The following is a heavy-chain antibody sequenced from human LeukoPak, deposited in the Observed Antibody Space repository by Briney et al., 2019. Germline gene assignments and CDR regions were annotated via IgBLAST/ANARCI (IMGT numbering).Heavy chain of an antibody. J-gene: IGHJ4*01. Sequence: GGSLRLSCAASGFTVSSNYINWVRQAPGKGLEWVSVIYSGGGTNSADSVKGRFTISRDNSKNTLYLQMNSLRAEDTAVYYCAKDGGAYPYFIDYWGHGTLVTVSS. CDR2: IYSGGGT. V-gene: IGHV3-66*01. CDR1: GFTVSSNY. D-gene: IGHD3-16*01. CDR3: AKDGGAYPYFIDY.